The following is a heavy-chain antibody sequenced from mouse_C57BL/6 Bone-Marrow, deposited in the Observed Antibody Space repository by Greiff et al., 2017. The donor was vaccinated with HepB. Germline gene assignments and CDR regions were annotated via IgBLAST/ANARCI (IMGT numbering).Heavy chain of an antibody. J-gene: IGHJ3*01. CDR2: IRLKSDNYAT. V-gene: IGHV6-3*01. Sequence: EVKVVESGGGLVQPGGSMKLSCVASGFTFSNYWMNWVRQSPEKGLEWVAQIRLKSDNYATHYAESVKGRFTISRDDSKSSVYLQMNNLRAEDTGIYYCTLTTTGFAYWGQGTLVTVSA. CDR1: GFTFSNYW. CDR3: TLTTTGFAY. D-gene: IGHD1-1*01.